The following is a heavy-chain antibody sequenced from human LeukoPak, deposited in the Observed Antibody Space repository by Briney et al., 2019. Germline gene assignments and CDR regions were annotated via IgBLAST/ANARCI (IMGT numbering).Heavy chain of an antibody. CDR1: GFTFSTYA. CDR3: AKPVAGTWALGGAFDI. J-gene: IGHJ3*02. D-gene: IGHD6-19*01. Sequence: PGGSLRLSCAASGFTFSTYAMHWVRQAPGKGLEYVSAISSIGGSTYYANSVKGRFTISRDNSKNALYLQMGSLRAEDMAVYYCAKPVAGTWALGGAFDIWGQGSMVTVSS. CDR2: ISSIGGST. V-gene: IGHV3-64*01.